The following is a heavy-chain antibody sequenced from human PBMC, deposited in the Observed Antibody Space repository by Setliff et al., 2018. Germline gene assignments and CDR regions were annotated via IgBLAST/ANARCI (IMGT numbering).Heavy chain of an antibody. Sequence: GGSLRLSCAASGFTFSTYSMSWVRQAPGKGLEWVSAISGDSVYIYYADSVKGRFTISRDNSKNTLYLQMNSLRAEDTAVYYCAKDRDVLRFLEWSWGPRNLNYYYYYMDVWGKGTTVTVSS. CDR3: AKDRDVLRFLEWSWGPRNLNYYYYYMDV. D-gene: IGHD3-3*01. CDR1: GFTFSTYS. V-gene: IGHV3-23*01. CDR2: ISGDSVYI. J-gene: IGHJ6*03.